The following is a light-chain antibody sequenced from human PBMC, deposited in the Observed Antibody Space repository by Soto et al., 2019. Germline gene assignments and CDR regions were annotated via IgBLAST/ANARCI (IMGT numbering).Light chain of an antibody. V-gene: IGKV3-15*01. Sequence: EIVMTQSPGTLSVSPGERVTLSCRASQSVTTNLAWYQQKPGQTPRLLIYDISARASGIPGRFSGSGSGTDFTLTISSLQSEDSAVYYCQQYLDWPLTFGGGTKMEI. J-gene: IGKJ4*01. CDR3: QQYLDWPLT. CDR1: QSVTTN. CDR2: DIS.